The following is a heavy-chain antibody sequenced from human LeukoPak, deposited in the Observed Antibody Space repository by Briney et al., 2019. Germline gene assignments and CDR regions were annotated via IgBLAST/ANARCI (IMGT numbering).Heavy chain of an antibody. V-gene: IGHV4-4*07. CDR3: ARDGGKYCSSTSCYSGYYYGMDV. D-gene: IGHD2-2*01. CDR2: IYASGST. J-gene: IGHJ6*02. Sequence: SETLSLTCTVSGGSIDSYYWSWIRQPAGKGLEWIGRIYASGSTNYNPSLKSRVTLSVDTSKNQFSLKVNSVTAADTAVYYCARDGGKYCSSTSCYSGYYYGMDVWGQGTTVTVSS. CDR1: GGSIDSYY.